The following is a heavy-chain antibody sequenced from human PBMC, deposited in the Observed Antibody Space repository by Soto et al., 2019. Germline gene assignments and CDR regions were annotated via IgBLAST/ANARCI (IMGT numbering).Heavy chain of an antibody. V-gene: IGHV3-30*18. J-gene: IGHJ5*02. CDR3: AKDRQLVFFSLGWFDP. CDR2: ISYNGSNK. D-gene: IGHD6-6*01. Sequence: PGGSLRLSCAASGFTFSSYGMHWVRQAPGKGLEWVAVISYNGSNKYYADSVKGRFTISRDNSKNTLYLQMNSLRAEDTAVYYCAKDRQLVFFSLGWFDPWGQGTLVTVSS. CDR1: GFTFSSYG.